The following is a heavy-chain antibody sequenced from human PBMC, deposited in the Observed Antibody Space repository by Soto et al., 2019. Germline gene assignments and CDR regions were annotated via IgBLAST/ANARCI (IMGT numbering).Heavy chain of an antibody. CDR3: ARVEMATPAAYWYFDL. V-gene: IGHV4-59*01. D-gene: IGHD5-12*01. J-gene: IGHJ2*01. CDR2: IYYSGST. Sequence: PSETLSLTCTVSGGSISSYYWSWIRQPPGKGLEWIGYIYYSGSTNYNPSLKSRVTISVDTSKNQFSLKLSSVTAADTAVYYCARVEMATPAAYWYFDLWGRGTLVTVSS. CDR1: GGSISSYY.